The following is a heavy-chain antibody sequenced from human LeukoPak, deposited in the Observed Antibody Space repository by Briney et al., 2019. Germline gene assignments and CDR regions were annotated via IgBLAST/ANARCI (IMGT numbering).Heavy chain of an antibody. CDR1: GGSISSGFYY. J-gene: IGHJ3*02. D-gene: IGHD3-22*01. V-gene: IGHV4-61*02. CDR3: ARDSAIYDSSGYYYSDAFDI. Sequence: SQTLSLTCSVSGGSISSGFYYWSRIRQPAGKGLEWIGRIYASGNTNYNTSLKSRVTISVDTSNKQFSLKLSSVTAADTAVYYCARDSAIYDSSGYYYSDAFDIWGQGIMVTVSS. CDR2: IYASGNT.